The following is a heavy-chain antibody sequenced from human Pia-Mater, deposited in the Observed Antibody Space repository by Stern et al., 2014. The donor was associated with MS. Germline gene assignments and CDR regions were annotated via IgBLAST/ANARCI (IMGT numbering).Heavy chain of an antibody. CDR2: IIPIFGTA. V-gene: IGHV1-69*01. D-gene: IGHD3-9*01. J-gene: IGHJ6*02. Sequence: QVQLLQPGAEVKKPGSSVKVSRKASGGTFNVYAINWLRQAPGQGLEWMGGIIPIFGTANYAQKFQGRVTITADESTRTSSMQLSSLRYDDTAVYYCARDGRHTDNYGLDVWGQGTTVTVSS. CDR3: ARDGRHTDNYGLDV. CDR1: GGTFNVYA.